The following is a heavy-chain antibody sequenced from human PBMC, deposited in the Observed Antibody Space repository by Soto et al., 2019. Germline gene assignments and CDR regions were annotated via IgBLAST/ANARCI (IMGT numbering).Heavy chain of an antibody. CDR2: INVGNGNT. D-gene: IGHD2-21*02. CDR1: GYTFTSNA. J-gene: IGHJ4*02. CDR3: ARISSATAVSPFDY. Sequence: ASVKVSCKASGYTFTSNAIHWVRQAPGQRPEWMGWINVGNGNTKLSQNFQGRVTITRDTSASTAYMELSSLRSEDTGVYYCARISSATAVSPFDYWGQGTLVTV. V-gene: IGHV1-3*01.